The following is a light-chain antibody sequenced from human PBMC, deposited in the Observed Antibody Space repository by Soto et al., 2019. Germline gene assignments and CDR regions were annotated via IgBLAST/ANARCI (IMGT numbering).Light chain of an antibody. J-gene: IGKJ3*01. CDR3: QQYGASPLT. CDR2: GAA. V-gene: IGKV3-20*01. Sequence: EIVLTQSAGTLSLSPGGRATLSCRASQSVYMNSLAWYQQKPGQPPRLLIYGAAPRASAVPDRFSGSGSGADFALTITRLEPEDFAVYYCQQYGASPLTFGPGTRVD. CDR1: QSVYMNS.